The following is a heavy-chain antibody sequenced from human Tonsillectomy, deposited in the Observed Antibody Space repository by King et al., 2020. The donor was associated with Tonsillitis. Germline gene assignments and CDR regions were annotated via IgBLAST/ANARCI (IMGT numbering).Heavy chain of an antibody. D-gene: IGHD1-7*01. V-gene: IGHV4-34*01. Sequence: VQLQQWGAGLLKPSETLSLTCAVYGGSFSGYFWSWIRQPPGKGLEWIGEINHSGSTNYNPSLKSRVTISVDTSKNQFSLKLSSVTAADTAVYYCARGGGNNWNYYWGQGTLVTVSS. CDR2: INHSGST. J-gene: IGHJ4*02. CDR3: ARGGGNNWNYY. CDR1: GGSFSGYF.